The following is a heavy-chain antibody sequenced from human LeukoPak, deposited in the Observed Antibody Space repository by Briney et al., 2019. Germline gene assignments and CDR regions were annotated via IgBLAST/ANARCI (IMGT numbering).Heavy chain of an antibody. Sequence: GGSLRLSCAASGFTFSSYAMSWVRQAPGKGLEWVSAISGTSVYTYYADSVKGRFTISRDNSKNTLYLQMNSLRAEDTAGYYCAKLGDKDTSAYGGFFDYWGQETLVTVSS. J-gene: IGHJ4*02. D-gene: IGHD3-22*01. V-gene: IGHV3-23*01. CDR2: ISGTSVYT. CDR1: GFTFSSYA. CDR3: AKLGDKDTSAYGGFFDY.